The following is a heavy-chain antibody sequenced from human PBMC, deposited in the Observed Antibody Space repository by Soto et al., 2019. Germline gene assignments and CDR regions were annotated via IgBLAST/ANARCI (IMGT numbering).Heavy chain of an antibody. D-gene: IGHD3-10*01. CDR1: GHTLSDLA. Sequence: QVQLVQSGAEVKKPGASVRVSYNISGHTLSDLAMHWVRQAPGKGLEWMGGYAPEEGQTGYAQKFQRRVTMTEETSTDTAYMELSSLTSEDTAVYYCATGLAWGQVYGLQFWGQGTLVTVSS. CDR3: ATGLAWGQVYGLQF. CDR2: YAPEEGQT. V-gene: IGHV1-24*01. J-gene: IGHJ4*02.